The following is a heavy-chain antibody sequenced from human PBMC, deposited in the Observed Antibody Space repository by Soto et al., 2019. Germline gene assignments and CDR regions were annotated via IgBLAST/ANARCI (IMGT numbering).Heavy chain of an antibody. V-gene: IGHV4-34*01. CDR2: INHSGST. CDR1: GGSFSGYY. Sequence: SETLSLTCAVYGGSFSGYYWSWIRQPPGKGLEWIGEINHSGSTNYNPSLKSRVTISVDTSKNQFSLKLSSVTAADTAVYYCAGQGYCSGGSCYSPNDYWGQGTLVTVSS. CDR3: AGQGYCSGGSCYSPNDY. J-gene: IGHJ4*02. D-gene: IGHD2-15*01.